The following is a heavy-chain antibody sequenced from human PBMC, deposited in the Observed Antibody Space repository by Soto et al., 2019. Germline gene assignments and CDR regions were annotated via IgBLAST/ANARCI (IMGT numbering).Heavy chain of an antibody. CDR1: GFTFSSYS. Sequence: GGSLRLSCAASGFTFSSYSMNWVRQAPGKGLEWVSSISKSSRFIYYADSVKGRFTISRDNAKNSLYLQMNSLRAEDTAVYYCARDYYDSFFDYWGQGTLVTVSS. D-gene: IGHD3-22*01. J-gene: IGHJ4*02. CDR2: ISKSSRFI. CDR3: ARDYYDSFFDY. V-gene: IGHV3-21*01.